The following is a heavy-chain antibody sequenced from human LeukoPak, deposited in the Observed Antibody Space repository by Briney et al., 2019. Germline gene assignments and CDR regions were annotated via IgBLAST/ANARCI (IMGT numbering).Heavy chain of an antibody. Sequence: HAGGSLRLSCAASGFTFSSHGMNWVRQAPGKGLEWVSGIGGSGGFITYYADSVKGRFTVSRDNFKNTLYLQMNSLRADDTAIYYCARDLGWLHYADWGQGTLVTVSS. CDR2: IGGSGGFIT. J-gene: IGHJ4*02. CDR3: ARDLGWLHYAD. V-gene: IGHV3-23*01. D-gene: IGHD5-12*01. CDR1: GFTFSSHG.